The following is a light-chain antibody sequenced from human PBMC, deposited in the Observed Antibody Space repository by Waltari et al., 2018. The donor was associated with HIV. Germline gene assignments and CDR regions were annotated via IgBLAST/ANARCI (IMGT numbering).Light chain of an antibody. V-gene: IGLV2-14*03. Sequence: QSALTQPASVSGSPGRSITISCTGTSSAAGGYNYVSWYQQHPGKAPKLMIYDVSNRPSGVSNRFSGSKSGNTASLTISGLQAEDEADYYCSSYTSNITRVFGGGTKLTVL. CDR3: SSYTSNITRV. CDR1: SSAAGGYNY. CDR2: DVS. J-gene: IGLJ3*02.